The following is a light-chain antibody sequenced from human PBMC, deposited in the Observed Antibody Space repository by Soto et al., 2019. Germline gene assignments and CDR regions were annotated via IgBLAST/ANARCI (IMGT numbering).Light chain of an antibody. Sequence: DLQMTQSPPSLSASVGDTLTITCQASQDISNYLNWYQQKLGKAPKLLIYDASNLEPGVPSRFSGSGSGTDFTLTITSLQPEDSATYYCQHFDSLPLSFGPGTAVQIK. CDR3: QHFDSLPLS. V-gene: IGKV1-33*01. CDR1: QDISNY. J-gene: IGKJ3*01. CDR2: DAS.